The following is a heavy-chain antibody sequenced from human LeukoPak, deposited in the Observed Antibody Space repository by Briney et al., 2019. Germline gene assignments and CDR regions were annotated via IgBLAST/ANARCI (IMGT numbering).Heavy chain of an antibody. CDR1: GFTFDDYA. V-gene: IGHV3-9*01. D-gene: IGHD1-26*01. CDR2: ISWNSGSI. J-gene: IGHJ4*02. Sequence: GGSLRLSRAASGFTFDDYAMHWVRQAPGKGLEWVSGISWNSGSIGYADSVKGRFTISRDNAKNSLYLQMHSLRAEDTAVYYCARAPLSGNSYSGSYYPDYWGQGTLVTVSS. CDR3: ARAPLSGNSYSGSYYPDY.